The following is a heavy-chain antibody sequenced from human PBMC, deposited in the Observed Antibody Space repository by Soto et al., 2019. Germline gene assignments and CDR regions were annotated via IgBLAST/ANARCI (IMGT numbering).Heavy chain of an antibody. V-gene: IGHV1-18*01. Sequence: QVQLVQSGAEVKKPGASVKVSCKASGDTFTSYGISWVRQAPGQGLEWLGWISAYNGNTNYAQKLQGRVTMTTDTSTRTAYMDLRTLSSDDPAVYCCARDSEYSGYESAYWGQGTLVTVSS. CDR3: ARDSEYSGYESAY. CDR1: GDTFTSYG. CDR2: ISAYNGNT. D-gene: IGHD5-12*01. J-gene: IGHJ4*02.